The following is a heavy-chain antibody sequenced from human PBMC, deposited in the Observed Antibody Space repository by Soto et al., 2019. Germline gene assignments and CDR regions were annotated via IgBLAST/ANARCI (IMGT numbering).Heavy chain of an antibody. D-gene: IGHD3-16*02. Sequence: GASVKVSCKASGYTFTSYYMHWVRQAPGQGLEWMGVFDAEDGAASYAQNFQGRVTMTVDTSTDTAYMEVTSLRSEDTAVYYCATDLFHDYADAWVTFRPADYWGQGTQVTVSS. CDR2: FDAEDGAA. CDR1: GYTFTSYY. J-gene: IGHJ4*02. V-gene: IGHV1-24*01. CDR3: ATDLFHDYADAWVTFRPADY.